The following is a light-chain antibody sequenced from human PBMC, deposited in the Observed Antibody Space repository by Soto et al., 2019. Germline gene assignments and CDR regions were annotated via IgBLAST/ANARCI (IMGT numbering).Light chain of an antibody. CDR2: DAS. J-gene: IGKJ1*01. V-gene: IGKV1-5*01. CDR3: QQYNTYSGT. CDR1: QSISSW. Sequence: DIQMTQSPSTLSASVGDRVIITCRASQSISSWLAWYQQKPGKAPKLLIYDASNLESGVPSRFSGSGSGTEFTLTISSLQPDDFATYYCQQYNTYSGTFGQGTKVETK.